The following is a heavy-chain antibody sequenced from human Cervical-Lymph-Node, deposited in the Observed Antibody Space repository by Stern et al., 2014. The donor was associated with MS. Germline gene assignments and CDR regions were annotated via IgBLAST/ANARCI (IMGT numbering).Heavy chain of an antibody. CDR2: IYTSGNT. CDR1: GVSMSSGSYH. V-gene: IGHV4-61*02. CDR3: ATDGEWGVPDY. Sequence: QVTLVQSGPGLVKPSQTLSLTCTVSGVSMSSGSYHWSWIRQPAGKGLEWIGHIYTSGNTNYNPSLRGRVAMSVDTSKNQFSLKLSSVTAADTAVYYCATDGEWGVPDYWGQGALVIVSS. J-gene: IGHJ4*02. D-gene: IGHD2-8*01.